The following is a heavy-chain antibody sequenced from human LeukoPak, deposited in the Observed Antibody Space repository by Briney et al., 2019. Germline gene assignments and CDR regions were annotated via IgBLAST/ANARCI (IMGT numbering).Heavy chain of an antibody. Sequence: SGGSLRLSCAASGFTFGSYAMNWVRQAPGKGLEWVSSISSGSSFIYYADSVKGRFTIARDNAKNSLYLQMNSLRPEDTAIYYCARVASYYDSSGYYYSVSDYWGQGTLVTVSS. V-gene: IGHV3-21*01. CDR1: GFTFGSYA. D-gene: IGHD3-22*01. CDR2: ISSGSSFI. CDR3: ARVASYYDSSGYYYSVSDY. J-gene: IGHJ4*02.